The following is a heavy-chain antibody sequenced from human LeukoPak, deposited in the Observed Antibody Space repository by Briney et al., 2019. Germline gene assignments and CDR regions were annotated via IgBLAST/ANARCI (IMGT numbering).Heavy chain of an antibody. CDR1: GGSISSYY. D-gene: IGHD2-15*01. CDR3: ARDLRYCSGGSCYSSLGFDY. Sequence: SETLSLTCTASGGSISSYYWSWIRQPAGKGLEWIGRTYTSGSTNYNPSLKSRVTMSVDTSKNQFSLKLSSVTAADTAVYYCARDLRYCSGGSCYSSLGFDYWGQGTLVTVSS. J-gene: IGHJ4*02. V-gene: IGHV4-4*07. CDR2: TYTSGST.